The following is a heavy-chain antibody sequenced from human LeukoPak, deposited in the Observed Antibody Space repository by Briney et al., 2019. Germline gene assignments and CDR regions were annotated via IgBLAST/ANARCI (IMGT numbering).Heavy chain of an antibody. CDR3: VRGGSKAAATFDY. V-gene: IGHV4-4*07. Sequence: SETLSLTCTVSGDSFSPYFFSRYYWTWIRQPAGKGLEWIGHIHTSGNTKYNPSLKSRVTMSVDTSNNQFSLRVSSVTAADTAIYYCVRGGSKAAATFDYWGQGTLVTVFS. CDR1: GDSFSPYFFSRYY. D-gene: IGHD2-15*01. J-gene: IGHJ4*02. CDR2: IHTSGNT.